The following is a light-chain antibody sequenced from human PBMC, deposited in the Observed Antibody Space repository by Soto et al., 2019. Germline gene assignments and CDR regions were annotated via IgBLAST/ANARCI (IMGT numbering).Light chain of an antibody. J-gene: IGKJ1*01. CDR3: QHSYETSWT. Sequence: DIQMTQSPSSLSASVGDRVTITSRASQSMSTYLHWYQHKPGKAPELLIYAASSLQGGVPSRFSGSGSGTDFNLTISSRQPEDFATYYCQHSYETSWTFRQGTKVEI. CDR1: QSMSTY. V-gene: IGKV1-39*01. CDR2: AAS.